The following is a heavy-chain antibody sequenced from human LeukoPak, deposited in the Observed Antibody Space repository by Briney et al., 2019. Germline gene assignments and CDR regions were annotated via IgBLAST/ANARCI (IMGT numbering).Heavy chain of an antibody. V-gene: IGHV3-11*01. Sequence: PGGSLRLSCAGSGFTFSDYYMNWIRQAPGKGLGWVSYISSSGSTIYYADSVKGRFTSSRDNTKNSLFLQMNTLRAEDTAVYYCARKGKLAYYGMDVWGHGTTVTVSS. CDR1: GFTFSDYY. CDR3: ARKGKLAYYGMDV. J-gene: IGHJ6*02. CDR2: ISSSGSTI. D-gene: IGHD4-23*01.